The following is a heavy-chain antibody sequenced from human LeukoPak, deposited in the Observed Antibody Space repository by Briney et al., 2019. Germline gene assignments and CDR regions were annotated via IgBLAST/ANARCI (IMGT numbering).Heavy chain of an antibody. D-gene: IGHD1-1*01. Sequence: GGSLRLSCAESGFSFSSYSMNWVRQAPGKGLEWVSSISSSSSYIYYADSVKGRFTISRDNAKNSLYLQMNSLRAEDTAVYYCARDSAPQRGGLDYWGQGTLVTVSS. CDR2: ISSSSSYI. CDR3: ARDSAPQRGGLDY. CDR1: GFSFSSYS. J-gene: IGHJ4*02. V-gene: IGHV3-21*01.